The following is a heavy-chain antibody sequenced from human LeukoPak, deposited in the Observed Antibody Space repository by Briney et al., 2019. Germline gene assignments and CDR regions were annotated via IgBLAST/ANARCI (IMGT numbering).Heavy chain of an antibody. CDR1: GYSFTSYG. D-gene: IGHD1/OR15-1a*01. CDR3: AREGAAVNNNFDY. CDR2: ISAYDGGT. V-gene: IGHV1-18*01. J-gene: IGHJ4*02. Sequence: ASVKVSCKASGYSFTSYGFSWVRQAPGQGLEWLGWISAYDGGTNYEQKFQGRLTMTTETSTTTAYMELRSLRSDDTAVYYCAREGAAVNNNFDYWGQGTLVTVSS.